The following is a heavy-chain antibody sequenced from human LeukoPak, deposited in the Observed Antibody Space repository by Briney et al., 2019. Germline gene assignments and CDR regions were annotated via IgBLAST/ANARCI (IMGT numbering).Heavy chain of an antibody. CDR3: ARGPAMAYYYYYGMDV. J-gene: IGHJ6*02. Sequence: GASVKVSCKASGGTFSSYATSWVRQAPGQGLEWMGGIIPIFGTANYAQKFQGRVTITADESTSTAYMELSSLRSEDTAVYYCARGPAMAYYYYYGMDVWGQGTTVTVSS. CDR2: IIPIFGTA. CDR1: GGTFSSYA. D-gene: IGHD5-18*01. V-gene: IGHV1-69*13.